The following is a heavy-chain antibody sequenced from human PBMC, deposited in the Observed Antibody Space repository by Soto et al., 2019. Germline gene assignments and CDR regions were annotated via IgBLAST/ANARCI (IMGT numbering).Heavy chain of an antibody. CDR3: AREENCSGGTCYSEYFHR. CDR2: VNPSGGST. Sequence: ASVKVSCKASGYLFTAYSMHWVRLAPGQGLEWMGVVNPSGGSTKYAQNFQGRVTLTRDTSTTTIYMELSSLRSDDTAIYYCAREENCSGGTCYSEYFHRWGQGTLVTVSS. J-gene: IGHJ1*01. V-gene: IGHV1-46*01. D-gene: IGHD2-15*01. CDR1: GYLFTAYS.